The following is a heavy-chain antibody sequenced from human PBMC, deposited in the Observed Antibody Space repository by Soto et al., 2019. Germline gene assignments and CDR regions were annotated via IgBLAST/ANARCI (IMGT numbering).Heavy chain of an antibody. D-gene: IGHD3-3*01. CDR1: GYTFTTYD. V-gene: IGHV1-8*01. CDR3: ARNFWSGYQGNYYYFMDV. CDR2: MNPNSGNT. Sequence: PSVKVSGKTSGYTFTTYDINWVRQASGQGLEWMGWMNPNSGNTGYAQKFQGRVTMTRNTSISTAYLQLSSLRSDDTAVYYCARNFWSGYQGNYYYFMDVWGKGTTVTVSS. J-gene: IGHJ6*03.